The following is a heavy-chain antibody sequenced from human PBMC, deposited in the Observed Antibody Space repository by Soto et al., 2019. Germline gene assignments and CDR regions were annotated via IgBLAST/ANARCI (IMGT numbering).Heavy chain of an antibody. CDR3: ARGGVAANPGDFDY. J-gene: IGHJ4*02. D-gene: IGHD2-15*01. CDR2: ISYDGSNK. CDR1: GFTFSSYG. V-gene: IGHV3-30*03. Sequence: QVQLVESGGGVVQPGRSLRLSCAASGFTFSSYGTHWVRQAPGKGLEWVAVISYDGSNKYYADSVKGRFTISRDNSKNTLYLQMNSLRAEDTAVYSCARGGVAANPGDFDYWGQGTLVTVSS.